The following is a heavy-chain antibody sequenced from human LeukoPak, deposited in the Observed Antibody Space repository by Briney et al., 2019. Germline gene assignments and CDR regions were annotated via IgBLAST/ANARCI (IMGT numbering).Heavy chain of an antibody. J-gene: IGHJ4*02. V-gene: IGHV4-59*01. Sequence: SETLSLTCTVSGGSIRSYCWSWIRQPPGKGLEWIGYIYYSGSTNYNPSLKSRVTISVDTSKNQFSLKLSSVTAADTAMYYCARDPGYGVYNLPIGWGQGTLVTVSS. CDR2: IYYSGST. CDR3: ARDPGYGVYNLPIG. D-gene: IGHD1-14*01. CDR1: GGSIRSYC.